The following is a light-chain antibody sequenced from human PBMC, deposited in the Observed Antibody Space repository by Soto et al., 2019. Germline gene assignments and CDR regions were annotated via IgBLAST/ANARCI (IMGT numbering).Light chain of an antibody. CDR1: TGAITSGHY. J-gene: IGLJ2*01. CDR3: LLFYSDVRAV. Sequence: QAVVTQEPSLTVSPGGTVTLTCGSSTGAITSGHYPYWFQQKPGQAPRTLIYDTSNKHSWTPARFSGSLLGGKAALTLSGAQPEDEAAYYCLLFYSDVRAVFGGGTQLTVL. CDR2: DTS. V-gene: IGLV7-46*01.